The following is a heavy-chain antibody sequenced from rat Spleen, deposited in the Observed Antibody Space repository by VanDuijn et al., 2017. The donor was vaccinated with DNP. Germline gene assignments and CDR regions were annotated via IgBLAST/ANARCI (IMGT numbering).Heavy chain of an antibody. V-gene: IGHV3-1*01. CDR3: ARSPVTSVAPFDY. D-gene: IGHD1-8*01. CDR2: ISYSVST. J-gene: IGHJ2*01. Sequence: EVQLQESGPGLVKPSQSLSLTCSVTGYSITSNYWGWIRKFPGDKMEWMAYISYSVSTGYNPSLKSRISISRDTSKNQFFLQLNSVTTEDTATYYCARSPVTSVAPFDYWGQGVMVTVSS. CDR1: GYSITSNY.